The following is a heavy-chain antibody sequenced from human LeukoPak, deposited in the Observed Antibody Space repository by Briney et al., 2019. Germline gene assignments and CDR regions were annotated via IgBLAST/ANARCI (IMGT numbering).Heavy chain of an antibody. Sequence: GGSLRLFCAASRFTVSGIYMTWVRQAPGKGLEWVSVIYSGGSTYYADSVKGRFTISRDNSKNTLFLQMNSLRTEDSAVYYCAGDIKASYYGLDVWGQGTTVTVSS. CDR2: IYSGGST. CDR1: RFTVSGIY. V-gene: IGHV3-66*02. D-gene: IGHD3-10*01. CDR3: AGDIKASYYGLDV. J-gene: IGHJ6*02.